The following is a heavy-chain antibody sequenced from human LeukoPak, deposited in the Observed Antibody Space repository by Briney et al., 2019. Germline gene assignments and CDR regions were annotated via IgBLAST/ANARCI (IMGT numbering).Heavy chain of an antibody. CDR1: GFTFSNYG. CDR3: ARDHSSSRDYYYYYGMDV. V-gene: IGHV3-7*01. D-gene: IGHD6-13*01. CDR2: IKQDGSEK. Sequence: GGSLRLSCAASGFTFSNYGMHWVRQAPGEGLEWVANIKQDGSEKYYVDSVKGRFTISRDNAKNSLYLQMNSLRAEDTAVYYCARDHSSSRDYYYYYGMDVWGQGTTVTVSS. J-gene: IGHJ6*02.